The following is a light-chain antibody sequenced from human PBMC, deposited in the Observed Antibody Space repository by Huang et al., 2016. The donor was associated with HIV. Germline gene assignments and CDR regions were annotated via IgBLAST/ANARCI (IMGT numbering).Light chain of an antibody. V-gene: IGKV1-8*01. J-gene: IGKJ1*01. CDR2: AAS. CDR1: QGSSSY. Sequence: AIRITQSPSSLSASTGDRVTITCRASQGSSSYLAWYQQKPGKAPKLLIYAASTLQSGVPSRFSGSGSGTDFTLTISCLQSEDFATYCCQQYYSYPWTFGQGTKVEIK. CDR3: QQYYSYPWT.